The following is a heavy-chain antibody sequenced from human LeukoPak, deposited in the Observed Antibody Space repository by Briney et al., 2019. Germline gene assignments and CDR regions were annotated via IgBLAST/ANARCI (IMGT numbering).Heavy chain of an antibody. CDR2: ISSSSSYI. D-gene: IGHD6-19*01. CDR1: GFTFRSYS. Sequence: KPGGSLRLSCAASGFTFRSYSMNWVRQAPGKGLEWVSSISSSSSYIYYADSVKGRFTISRDNAKNSLYLQMNSLRAEDTAVYYCARDKVRAVAGPIFDYWGQGTLVTVSS. CDR3: ARDKVRAVAGPIFDY. V-gene: IGHV3-21*01. J-gene: IGHJ4*02.